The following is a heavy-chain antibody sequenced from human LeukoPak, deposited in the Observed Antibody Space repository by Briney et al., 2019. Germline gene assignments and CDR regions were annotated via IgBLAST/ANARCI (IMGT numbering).Heavy chain of an antibody. V-gene: IGHV3-20*04. CDR1: GFTFDDYG. D-gene: IGHD1-26*01. Sequence: GGSLRLSCAASGFTFDDYGMSWVRQAPGKGREWVSGINWNGGSTGYADSVKGRFTISRDNAKNSLYLQMNSLRAEDTASYYCARDGGSYSDYWGQGTLVTVSS. CDR2: INWNGGST. J-gene: IGHJ4*02. CDR3: ARDGGSYSDY.